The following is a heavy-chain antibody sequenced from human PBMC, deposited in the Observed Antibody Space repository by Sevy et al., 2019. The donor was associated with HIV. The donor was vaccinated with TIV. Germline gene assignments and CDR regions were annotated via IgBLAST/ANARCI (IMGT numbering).Heavy chain of an antibody. D-gene: IGHD4-17*01. Sequence: SETLSLTCTVSGGSISSYYWSWIRQPPGKGLEWIGYIYYSGSTNYNPSLKSRVTISVDTSKNQFSLKLSSATAADTAVYHCARSLNYGDYYYNWFDPWGQGTLVTVSS. J-gene: IGHJ5*02. CDR2: IYYSGST. V-gene: IGHV4-59*01. CDR3: ARSLNYGDYYYNWFDP. CDR1: GGSISSYY.